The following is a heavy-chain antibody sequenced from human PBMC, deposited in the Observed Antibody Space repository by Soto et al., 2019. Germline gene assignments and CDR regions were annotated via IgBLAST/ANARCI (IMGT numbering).Heavy chain of an antibody. CDR1: GGSISSGDYY. J-gene: IGHJ4*02. CDR3: XXXXXXSSGYYGALGY. D-gene: IGHD3-22*01. Sequence: QVQLQESGPGLVKPSQTLSLTCTVSGGSISSGDYYWSWIRQPPGKGLEWIGYIYYTGSTYYNPSLKSRLTILVDTSKNQLSLKLSSVTAADTAVXXXXXXXXXSSGYYGALGYWGQGTL. V-gene: IGHV4-30-4*01. CDR2: IYYTGST.